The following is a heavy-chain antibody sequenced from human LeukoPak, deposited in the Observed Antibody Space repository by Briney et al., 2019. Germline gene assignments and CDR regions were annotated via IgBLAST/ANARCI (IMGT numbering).Heavy chain of an antibody. CDR3: TTGNSGY. Sequence: GGSLRLSCAASGFTFNYAWMSWVRQAPGKGLEWLGRTKSKTDGGTTDYAAPVKDRFTISRDDSKNTLYLQMNSLKTEDTAVYYCTTGNSGYWGQGTVVTVSS. D-gene: IGHD4-23*01. V-gene: IGHV3-15*01. J-gene: IGHJ4*02. CDR2: TKSKTDGGTT. CDR1: GFTFNYAW.